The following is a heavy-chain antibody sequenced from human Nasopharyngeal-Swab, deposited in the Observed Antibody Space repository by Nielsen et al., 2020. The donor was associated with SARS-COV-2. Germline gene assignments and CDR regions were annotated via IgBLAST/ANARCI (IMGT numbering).Heavy chain of an antibody. CDR2: ISYDGSNK. CDR3: TTEYVTMIVVVITGENYFDY. J-gene: IGHJ4*02. D-gene: IGHD3-22*01. CDR1: GFTFSSYA. Sequence: GGSLRLSCAASGFTFSSYAMHWVRQAPGKGLEWVAVISYDGSNKYYADSVKGRFTISRDNSKNTLYLQMNSLRAEDTAVYYCTTEYVTMIVVVITGENYFDYWGQGTLVTVSS. V-gene: IGHV3-30*04.